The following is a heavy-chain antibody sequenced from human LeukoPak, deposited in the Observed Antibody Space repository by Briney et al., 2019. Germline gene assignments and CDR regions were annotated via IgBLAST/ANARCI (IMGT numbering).Heavy chain of an antibody. Sequence: TSETLSLTCAVYGGSFSGYNWSWIRQPPGKGLEWIGEINHSGSTNYNPSLKSRVTISVDTSKNQFSLKLSSVTAADTAVYYCARDGSMRSGLLGSYWGQGTLVTVSS. V-gene: IGHV4-34*01. D-gene: IGHD3-3*01. CDR2: INHSGST. CDR3: ARDGSMRSGLLGSY. J-gene: IGHJ4*02. CDR1: GGSFSGYN.